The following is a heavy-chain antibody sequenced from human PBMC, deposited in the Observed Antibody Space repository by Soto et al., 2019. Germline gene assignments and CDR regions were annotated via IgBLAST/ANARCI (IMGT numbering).Heavy chain of an antibody. CDR3: ARDSGIAARPRLAYYFDY. V-gene: IGHV1-3*01. D-gene: IGHD6-6*01. Sequence: ASVKVSCKASGYTFTSYAMHWVRQAPGQRLEWMGWINAGNGNTKYSQKFQGRVTITRDTSASTAYMELSSLRSEDTAVYYCARDSGIAARPRLAYYFDYWGQGTLVTVSS. J-gene: IGHJ4*02. CDR2: INAGNGNT. CDR1: GYTFTSYA.